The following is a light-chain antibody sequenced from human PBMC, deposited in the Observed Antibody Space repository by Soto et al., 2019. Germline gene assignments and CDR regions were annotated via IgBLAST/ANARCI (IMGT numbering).Light chain of an antibody. CDR2: DTD. V-gene: IGLV1-51*01. J-gene: IGLJ3*02. Sequence: QSVLTQPPSMSAAPGQKITISCSGSSSNIGASYVFWYQQFPGTAPKLLIYDTDKRPSGIPDRFSGSKSGTSATLGITRLQTGDEADYYCGAWDSSLRVVLFGGGPKLTVL. CDR1: SSNIGASY. CDR3: GAWDSSLRVVL.